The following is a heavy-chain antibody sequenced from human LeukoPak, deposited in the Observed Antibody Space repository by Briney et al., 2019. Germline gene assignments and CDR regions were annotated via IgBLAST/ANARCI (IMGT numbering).Heavy chain of an antibody. CDR2: ISASGGTT. D-gene: IGHD2-2*01. V-gene: IGHV3-23*01. J-gene: IGHJ5*01. Sequence: GGSLRLSCAASGFTFNNYAMSWVRQAPGKGLEWVSAISASGGTTYYADSVKGRFTISRDNSEDTLFLQMNSLRAEDTAVYYCAKEPREYCSSTSCPNWFDSWGQGTLVTVSS. CDR1: GFTFNNYA. CDR3: AKEPREYCSSTSCPNWFDS.